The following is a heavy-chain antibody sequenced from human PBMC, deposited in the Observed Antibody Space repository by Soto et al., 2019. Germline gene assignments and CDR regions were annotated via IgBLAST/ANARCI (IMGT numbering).Heavy chain of an antibody. CDR2: ISGSGGST. V-gene: IGHV3-23*01. J-gene: IGHJ6*03. CDR1: GFTFSSYA. Sequence: EVQLLESGGGLVQPGGSLRLSRAASGFTFSSYAMSWVRQAPGKGLEWVSAISGSGGSTYYADSVKGRFTISRDNSKNTLYLQMNSLRAEDTAVYYCAKERRYCSSTSCSHYYYYMDVWGKGTTVTVSS. D-gene: IGHD2-2*01. CDR3: AKERRYCSSTSCSHYYYYMDV.